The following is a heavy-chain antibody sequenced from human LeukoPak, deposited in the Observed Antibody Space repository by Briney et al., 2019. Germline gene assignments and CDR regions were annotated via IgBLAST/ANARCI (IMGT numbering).Heavy chain of an antibody. J-gene: IGHJ2*01. D-gene: IGHD3-22*01. CDR2: IYTSGST. CDR3: TRDGYYYDTSATNWYFDL. CDR1: GGSISSGTYY. V-gene: IGHV4-61*09. Sequence: SQTLSLTCTVSGGSISSGTYYWSCIRPPAGKGLEWIGHIYTSGSTNYNPSLESRVTISVDTSKNQFSLKLSSVTAADTAVYYCTRDGYYYDTSATNWYFDLWGRGTLVTVSS.